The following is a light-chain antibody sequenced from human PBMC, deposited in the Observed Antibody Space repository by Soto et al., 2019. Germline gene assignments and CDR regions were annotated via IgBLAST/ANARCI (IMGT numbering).Light chain of an antibody. J-gene: IGKJ1*01. V-gene: IGKV3D-7*01. Sequence: PGERVTLSCRASQSVSSSYLIWYQQKRGQAPRLLTYGASTRATSIPARFSGSGSGTDFTLTIGSLQPEDFALYYSQQDSNSWTFGLGTKVEIK. CDR2: GAS. CDR3: QQDSNSWT. CDR1: QSVSSSY.